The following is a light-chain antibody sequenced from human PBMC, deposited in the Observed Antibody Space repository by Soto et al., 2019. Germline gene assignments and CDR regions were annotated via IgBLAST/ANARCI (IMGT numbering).Light chain of an antibody. CDR1: QTVSSSY. Sequence: EIVLTQSPGTLSLSPGERATLSCRASQTVSSSYLAWYQQKPGQAPRLLIYGASSRATGIPDRFRGSGSGPDFILTISRLEPEDFAVYYCQQYGSSPPWTFGQGTKVEIK. J-gene: IGKJ1*01. CDR3: QQYGSSPPWT. CDR2: GAS. V-gene: IGKV3-20*01.